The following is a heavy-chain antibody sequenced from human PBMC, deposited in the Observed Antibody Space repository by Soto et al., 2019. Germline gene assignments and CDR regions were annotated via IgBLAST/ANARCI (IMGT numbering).Heavy chain of an antibody. V-gene: IGHV1-18*01. Sequence: ASVKVSCKASGYTFTSYGISWVRQAPGQGLEWMGWISAYNGNTNYAQKLQGRVTMTTGTSTSTAYMELRSLRSDDTAVYYCARDVSGDIVVVVAATHRDNWFDPWG. CDR2: ISAYNGNT. D-gene: IGHD2-15*01. J-gene: IGHJ5*02. CDR3: ARDVSGDIVVVVAATHRDNWFDP. CDR1: GYTFTSYG.